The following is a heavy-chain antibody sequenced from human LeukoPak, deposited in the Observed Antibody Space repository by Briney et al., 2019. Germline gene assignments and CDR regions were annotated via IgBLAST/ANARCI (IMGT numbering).Heavy chain of an antibody. CDR1: GYTFTSYA. CDR2: INTGNGNT. Sequence: ASVKVSCKASGYTFTSYAMHWVRQAPGQRLECMGWINTGNGNTKYSQKFQGRVTITRDTSASTAYMDLSSLRSEDTAVYYCARNTETAIPLPYYFNYWGQGTLVTVSS. J-gene: IGHJ4*02. CDR3: ARNTETAIPLPYYFNY. D-gene: IGHD2-21*02. V-gene: IGHV1-3*04.